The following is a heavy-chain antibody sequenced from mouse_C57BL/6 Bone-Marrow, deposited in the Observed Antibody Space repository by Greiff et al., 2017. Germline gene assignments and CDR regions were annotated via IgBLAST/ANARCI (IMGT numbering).Heavy chain of an antibody. CDR2: INPSSGYT. Sequence: VQLQQSGAELARPGASVKMSCKASGYTFTSYMMHWVKQRPGQGLEWIGYINPSSGYTKYNQKFKDKATLTADKSSSTAYMQLSSLTSEDSAVYYCARRGLGDWYFDVWRTGTTVTVSS. D-gene: IGHD2-10*02. CDR1: GYTFTSYM. CDR3: ARRGLGDWYFDV. J-gene: IGHJ1*03. V-gene: IGHV1-4*01.